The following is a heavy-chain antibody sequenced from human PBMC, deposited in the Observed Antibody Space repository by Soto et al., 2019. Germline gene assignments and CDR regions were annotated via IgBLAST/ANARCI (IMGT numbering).Heavy chain of an antibody. D-gene: IGHD3-22*01. Sequence: RASVKVSCKASGYTFTSYAMHWVRQAPGQRLEWMGWINAGNGNTKYSQKFQGRVTITRDTSASTAYMELSSLRSEDMAVYYCARSMGYYDSSGYDYWGQGTLVTVSS. CDR3: ARSMGYYDSSGYDY. CDR2: INAGNGNT. V-gene: IGHV1-3*01. J-gene: IGHJ4*02. CDR1: GYTFTSYA.